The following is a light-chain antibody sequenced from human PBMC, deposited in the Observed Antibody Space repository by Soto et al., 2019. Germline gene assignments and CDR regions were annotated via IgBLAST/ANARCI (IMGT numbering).Light chain of an antibody. CDR2: GAS. Sequence: IVLTQSPATLSSSPGERATLSCRASQTVSSKLAWYQHKPGQAPRLLIYGASSRATGIPDRFSGSGSGTDFTLTLDRLEPEDSAVYYCQQRSNWPITFGQGTRLEIK. J-gene: IGKJ5*01. CDR3: QQRSNWPIT. CDR1: QTVSSK. V-gene: IGKV3-11*01.